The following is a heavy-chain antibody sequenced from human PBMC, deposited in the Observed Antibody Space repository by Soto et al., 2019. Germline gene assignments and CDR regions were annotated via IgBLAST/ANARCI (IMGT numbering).Heavy chain of an antibody. D-gene: IGHD3-3*01. CDR1: GYTFTSYD. V-gene: IGHV1-8*02. J-gene: IGHJ3*02. CDR2: MNPKSGNT. CDR3: ARVDFWSGPNDAFDI. Sequence: ASVKVSCKASGYTFTSYDINWVRQATGQGLEWMGWMNPKSGNTGYAQKFQVRVTMTRNNSISTAYMELSSLRSEDTAVYYCARVDFWSGPNDAFDIWGQGTMVTVSS.